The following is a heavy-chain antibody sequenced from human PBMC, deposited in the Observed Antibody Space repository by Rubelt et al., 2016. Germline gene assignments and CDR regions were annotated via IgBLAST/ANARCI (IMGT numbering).Heavy chain of an antibody. D-gene: IGHD4-17*01. J-gene: IGHJ4*02. CDR2: IYYSGRT. CDR3: ARNSLTTVTTLDY. V-gene: IGHV4-59*08. CDR1: GGSIRSYY. Sequence: VQLQESGPGLVKPSETLSLTCTVSGGSIRSYYWSWIRQPPGKGLEWIAYIYYSGRTNYNTSLKSRVTLSGDTSKNQISLKLGSVTAADTAVYYCARNSLTTVTTLDYWGQGTLVTVSS.